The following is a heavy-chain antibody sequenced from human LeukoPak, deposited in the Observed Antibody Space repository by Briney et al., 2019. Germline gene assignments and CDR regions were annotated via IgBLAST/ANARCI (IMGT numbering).Heavy chain of an antibody. D-gene: IGHD3-3*01. CDR2: INPNSGGT. CDR1: GYTFTGYY. CDR3: ARELGGYYYYGMDV. V-gene: IGHV1-2*02. Sequence: ASVKVSCKASGYTFTGYYMHWVRQAPGQGLEWMGWINPNSGGTNYAQKFRGRVTMTRDTSISTAYMELSRLRSDDTAVYYCARELGGYYYYGMDVWGQGTTVTVSS. J-gene: IGHJ6*02.